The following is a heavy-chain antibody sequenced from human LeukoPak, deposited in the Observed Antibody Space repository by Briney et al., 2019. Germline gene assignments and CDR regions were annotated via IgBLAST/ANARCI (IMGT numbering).Heavy chain of an antibody. J-gene: IGHJ4*02. D-gene: IGHD5-18*01. CDR1: GGTFSSYA. V-gene: IGHV1-69*05. CDR2: IIPIFGTA. Sequence: ASVKVSCKASGGTFSSYAISWVRQAPGQGLEWTGRIIPIFGTANYAQKFQGRVTITTDESTSTAYMELSSLRSEDTAVYYCARVPNTAMVFDYWGQGTLVTVSS. CDR3: ARVPNTAMVFDY.